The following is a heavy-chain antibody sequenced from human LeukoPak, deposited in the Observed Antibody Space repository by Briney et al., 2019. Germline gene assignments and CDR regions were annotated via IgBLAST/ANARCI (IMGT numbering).Heavy chain of an antibody. CDR2: ISRSGGT. CDR1: GGSISGYY. CDR3: ARGAYSGGWSRVYFDY. D-gene: IGHD6-19*01. J-gene: IGHJ4*02. Sequence: SETLSLTCTVSGGSISGYYWHWIRQPPGKGLEWIGYISRSGGTNYNPSLESRVTISRDTSKNQFSLNLTSVTAADTAVYFCARGAYSGGWSRVYFDYWGQGTLVTVSS. V-gene: IGHV4-59*01.